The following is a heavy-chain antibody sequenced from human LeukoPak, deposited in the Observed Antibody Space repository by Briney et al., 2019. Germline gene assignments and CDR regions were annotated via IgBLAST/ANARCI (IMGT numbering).Heavy chain of an antibody. CDR3: ATGGASYSSSWYA. V-gene: IGHV1-24*01. CDR1: GYTLTELS. CDR2: FDPEDGET. D-gene: IGHD6-13*01. Sequence: GASVKVSCKVSGYTLTELSIHWVRQAPGKGLEWMGGFDPEDGETIYAQKFQGRVTMTEDTSTDTAYMELSSLRSEDTAVYYCATGGASYSSSWYAWGQGTMVTVSS. J-gene: IGHJ3*01.